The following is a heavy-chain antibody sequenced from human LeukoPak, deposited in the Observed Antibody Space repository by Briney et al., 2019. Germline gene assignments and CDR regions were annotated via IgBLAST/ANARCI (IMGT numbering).Heavy chain of an antibody. D-gene: IGHD3-9*01. Sequence: GGSLRLSCAASGFTFSSYAMHWVRQAPGKGLEWVAVISYDGSNKYYADSVKGRFTISRDNSKNTLYLQMNSLRAEDTAVYYCARGPRYFDFVHYYFDYWGQGTLVTVSS. CDR1: GFTFSSYA. CDR3: ARGPRYFDFVHYYFDY. V-gene: IGHV3-30-3*01. J-gene: IGHJ4*02. CDR2: ISYDGSNK.